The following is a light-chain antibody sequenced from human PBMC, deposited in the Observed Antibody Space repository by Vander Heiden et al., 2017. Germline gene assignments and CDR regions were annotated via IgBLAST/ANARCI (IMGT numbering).Light chain of an antibody. CDR3: QQYYSYRWT. Sequence: AIRMTQSPSSFSASTGDRVTITCRASQDISSYLAWYQQKPGKAPKLLIYAASTLQSGVPSRFSGSGSGTDFTLTISCLQSEDFATYYCQQYYSYRWTFGQGTKVEIK. J-gene: IGKJ1*01. CDR2: AAS. V-gene: IGKV1-8*01. CDR1: QDISSY.